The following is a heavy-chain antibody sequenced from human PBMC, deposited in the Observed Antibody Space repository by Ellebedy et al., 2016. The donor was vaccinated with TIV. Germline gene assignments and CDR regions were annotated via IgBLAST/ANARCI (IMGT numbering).Heavy chain of an antibody. J-gene: IGHJ6*03. CDR2: INHSGST. D-gene: IGHD3-10*01. V-gene: IGHV4-34*01. Sequence: SETLSLTXAVYGGSFSGYYWSWIRQPPGKGLEWIGEINHSGSTNYNPSLKSRVTISVDTSKNQFSLKLSSVTAADTAVYYCARAGYYGSGGYMDVWGKGTTVTVSS. CDR3: ARAGYYGSGGYMDV. CDR1: GGSFSGYY.